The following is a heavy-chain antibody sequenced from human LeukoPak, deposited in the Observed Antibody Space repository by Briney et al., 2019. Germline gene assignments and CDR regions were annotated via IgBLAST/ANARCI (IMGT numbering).Heavy chain of an antibody. CDR1: GGSISSNY. CDR2: IYYSGST. Sequence: SETLSLTCTVSGGSISSNYWSWIRQPPGKGLEWIGYIYYSGSTNYNPSLKSRVTISVDTSKNQFSLKLSSVTAADTAVYYCATGWLGELSPFYWGQGTLVTVSS. J-gene: IGHJ4*02. V-gene: IGHV4-59*08. CDR3: ATGWLGELSPFY. D-gene: IGHD3-10*01.